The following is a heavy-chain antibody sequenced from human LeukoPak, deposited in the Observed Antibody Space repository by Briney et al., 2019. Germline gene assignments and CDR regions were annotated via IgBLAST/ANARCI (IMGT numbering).Heavy chain of an antibody. V-gene: IGHV4-34*01. D-gene: IGHD6-13*01. CDR3: ARVYSSSWSDY. Sequence: SETLSLTCAAYGGSFSGYYWSWIRQPPGKGLEWIGEINHSGSTNYNPSLKSRVTISVDTSKNQFSLKLSSVTAADTAVYYCARVYSSSWSDYWGQGTLVTVSS. J-gene: IGHJ4*02. CDR1: GGSFSGYY. CDR2: INHSGST.